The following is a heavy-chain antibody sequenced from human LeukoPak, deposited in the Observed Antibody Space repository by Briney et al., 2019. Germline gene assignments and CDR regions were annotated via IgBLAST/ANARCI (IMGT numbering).Heavy chain of an antibody. V-gene: IGHV5-10-1*01. Sequence: GESLKISCKGSGYSFTSYWISWVRQMPGKGLEWLARIDPTDSYTNYSPSFQGHVTISVDKSITTAYLQWSSLKASDTAMYYCARSSGWYRFDYWGQGTLVTVSS. J-gene: IGHJ4*02. CDR2: IDPTDSYT. CDR1: GYSFTSYW. CDR3: ARSSGWYRFDY. D-gene: IGHD6-19*01.